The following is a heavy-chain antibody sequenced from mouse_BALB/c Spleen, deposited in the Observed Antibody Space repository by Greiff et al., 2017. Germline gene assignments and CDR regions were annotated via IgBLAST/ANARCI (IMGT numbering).Heavy chain of an antibody. Sequence: VQLQQSGPGLVKPSQSLSLTCTVTGYSITSDYAWNWIRQFPGNKLEWMGYISYSGSTSYNPSLKSRISITRDTSKNQFFLQLNSVTTEDTATYYCARRGRKGAWFAYWGQGTLVTVSA. CDR1: GYSITSDYA. V-gene: IGHV3-2*02. J-gene: IGHJ3*01. CDR2: ISYSGST. D-gene: IGHD1-1*01. CDR3: ARRGRKGAWFAY.